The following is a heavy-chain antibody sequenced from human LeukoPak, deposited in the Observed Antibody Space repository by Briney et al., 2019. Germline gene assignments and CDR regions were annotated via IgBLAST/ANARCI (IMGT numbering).Heavy chain of an antibody. D-gene: IGHD1-26*01. V-gene: IGHV3-23*01. Sequence: PGGSLRLSCAASGFTFSSYAMSWVRQAPGKGLEWVSAISGSGGSTYYADSVKGRFTISRDNSKNTLYLQMNSLRAEDTAIYYCAKTESYSLYYYYYYMDVWGKGTTVTVSS. CDR1: GFTFSSYA. CDR2: ISGSGGST. J-gene: IGHJ6*03. CDR3: AKTESYSLYYYYYYMDV.